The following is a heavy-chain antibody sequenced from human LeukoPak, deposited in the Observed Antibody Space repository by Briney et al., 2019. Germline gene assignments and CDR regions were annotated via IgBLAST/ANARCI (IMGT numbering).Heavy chain of an antibody. Sequence: SETLSLTCTVSGGSISSYYWSWIRQPPGKGLEWIGYIYYSGSTNYKPSLKSRVTISVDTSKNQFSLKLSSVTAADTAVYYCARGGGPESWFDPWGQGTLVTVSS. CDR2: IYYSGST. V-gene: IGHV4-59*01. D-gene: IGHD3-16*01. CDR3: ARGGGPESWFDP. CDR1: GGSISSYY. J-gene: IGHJ5*02.